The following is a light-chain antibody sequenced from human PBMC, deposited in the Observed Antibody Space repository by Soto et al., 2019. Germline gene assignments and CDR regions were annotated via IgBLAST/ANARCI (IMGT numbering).Light chain of an antibody. CDR2: GAS. V-gene: IGKV3-15*01. CDR1: QSVSSN. J-gene: IGKJ5*01. Sequence: EIVMTQSPPTLSVSPGERATLSCRASQSVSSNLAWYQQKPCQAPRLLIYGASTRATGIPARFSGSVSGTEFTLTISSLQSEDFAVXXXXXXXXXPXXTFGQGTRLEIK. CDR3: XXXXXXPXXT.